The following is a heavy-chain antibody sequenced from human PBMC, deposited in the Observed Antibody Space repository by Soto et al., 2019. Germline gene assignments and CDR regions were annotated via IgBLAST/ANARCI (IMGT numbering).Heavy chain of an antibody. CDR2: INSDGSST. J-gene: IGHJ3*02. D-gene: IGHD1-26*01. CDR1: GFTFSNYW. CDR3: ARGIVGAPRRTFDI. Sequence: EVQLVESGGGLVPPGGSLRLSCVASGFTFSNYWMHWVRQAPGKGLVWVSRINSDGSSTDYAESVKGRFTISRDNAKNTVYLQMTSLRGEDTAVYYCARGIVGAPRRTFDIWGQGTMVIVSS. V-gene: IGHV3-74*01.